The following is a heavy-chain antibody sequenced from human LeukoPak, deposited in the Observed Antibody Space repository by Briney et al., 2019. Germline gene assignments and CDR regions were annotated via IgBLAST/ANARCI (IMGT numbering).Heavy chain of an antibody. J-gene: IGHJ4*02. Sequence: GGSLRLSCAASGFTFSICWMSWVRQAPGKGLEWVANIKQDGSEKYYVDSVKGRFTISRDNAKNSLYLQMNSLRAEDTAVYYCARDALIVGASRDYFDYWGQGTLVTVSS. CDR1: GFTFSICW. D-gene: IGHD1-26*01. V-gene: IGHV3-7*01. CDR3: ARDALIVGASRDYFDY. CDR2: IKQDGSEK.